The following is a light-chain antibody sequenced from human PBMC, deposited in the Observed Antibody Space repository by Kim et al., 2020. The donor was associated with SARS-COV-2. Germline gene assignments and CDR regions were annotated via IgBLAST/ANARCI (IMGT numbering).Light chain of an antibody. CDR3: LQDYNYPWT. CDR2: AAS. Sequence: AIQMTQSPSSLSASVGDRVTITCRASQGIRNDLGWYQQKPGKAPKLLIYAASSLQSGVPSRFSGSGSGTDFTLTISSLQPEDFATYYGLQDYNYPWTFGQETKVDIK. CDR1: QGIRND. V-gene: IGKV1-6*01. J-gene: IGKJ1*01.